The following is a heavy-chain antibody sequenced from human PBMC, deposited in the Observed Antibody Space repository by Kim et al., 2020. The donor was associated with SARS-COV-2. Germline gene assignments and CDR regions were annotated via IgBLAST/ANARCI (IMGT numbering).Heavy chain of an antibody. CDR2: IYYSGST. J-gene: IGHJ5*02. Sequence: SETLSLTCTVSGGSISSYYWSWIRQPPGKGLEWIGYIYYSGSTNYNPSLKSRVTISVDTSKNQFSLKLSSVTAADTAVYYCAREAGDYDFWSGYYPNWFDPWGQGTLVTVSS. CDR1: GGSISSYY. V-gene: IGHV4-59*01. D-gene: IGHD3-3*01. CDR3: AREAGDYDFWSGYYPNWFDP.